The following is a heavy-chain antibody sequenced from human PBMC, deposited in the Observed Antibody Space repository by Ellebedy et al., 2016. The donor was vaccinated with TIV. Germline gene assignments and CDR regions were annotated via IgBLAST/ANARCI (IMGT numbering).Heavy chain of an antibody. D-gene: IGHD5-12*01. J-gene: IGHJ4*02. V-gene: IGHV3-7*01. CDR2: IKQDGSEK. Sequence: GGSLRLXXAASGFTFSSYAMSWVRQAPGKGLEWVANIKQDGSEKYYVDSVKGRFTISRDNAKNSLYLQMNSLRAEDTAVYYCARGLGLFDYWGQGTLVTVSS. CDR1: GFTFSSYA. CDR3: ARGLGLFDY.